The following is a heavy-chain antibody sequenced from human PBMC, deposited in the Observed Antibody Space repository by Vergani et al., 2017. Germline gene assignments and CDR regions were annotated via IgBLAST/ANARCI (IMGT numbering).Heavy chain of an antibody. D-gene: IGHD3-10*01. J-gene: IGHJ3*02. V-gene: IGHV4-59*01. Sequence: QVQLQESGPGLVKPSETLSLTCTVSGSSISSYYWSWIRQPPGKGLEWIGYIYYSGSTNYNPSLKSRVTISVDTSKNQFSLKLSSVTAADTAVYYCARGSAGSGKRGAFDIWGQGTMVTVSS. CDR1: GSSISSYY. CDR3: ARGSAGSGKRGAFDI. CDR2: IYYSGST.